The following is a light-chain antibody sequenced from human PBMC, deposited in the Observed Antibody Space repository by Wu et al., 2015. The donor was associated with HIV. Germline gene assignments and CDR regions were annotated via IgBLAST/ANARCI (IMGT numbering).Light chain of an antibody. CDR1: QSLGTN. Sequence: IVMTQSPATLSVSPGESATLSCRASQSLGTNLAWYQHKPGQAPRLLIYSASTRATDIPVRFSGSGSGTDFTLTISSLEPEDFAVYYCQQRGNLYSFGQGTKLEIK. J-gene: IGKJ2*01. V-gene: IGKV3-11*01. CDR3: QQRGNLYS. CDR2: SAS.